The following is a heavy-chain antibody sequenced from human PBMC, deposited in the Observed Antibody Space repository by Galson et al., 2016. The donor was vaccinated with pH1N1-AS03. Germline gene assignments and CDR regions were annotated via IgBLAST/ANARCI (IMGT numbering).Heavy chain of an antibody. Sequence: SVKVSCKASGYIFTGFYVHWVRQAPGQGLEWMEWINPNNGVTNYAQKFQAWVTMTRDTSSSTAYMELSGLKSDDTAVYYCARDPRGPCTSSTCPTAYYFGMDVWGQGTTVIVSS. CDR1: GYIFTGFY. CDR2: INPNNGVT. V-gene: IGHV1-2*04. J-gene: IGHJ6*02. D-gene: IGHD2-2*01. CDR3: ARDPRGPCTSSTCPTAYYFGMDV.